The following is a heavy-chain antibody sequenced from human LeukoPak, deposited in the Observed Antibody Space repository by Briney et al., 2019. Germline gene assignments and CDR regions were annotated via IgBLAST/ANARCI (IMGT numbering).Heavy chain of an antibody. CDR2: ISSSSSYI. D-gene: IGHD1-1*01. CDR1: GFTFSSYS. CDR3: GEELTRNWKRDYGKGV. J-gene: IGHJ6*02. V-gene: IGHV3-21*01. Sequence: GGSLRLSCAASGFTFSSYSMNWVRQAPGKGLEWVSSISSSSSYIYYADSSKGRFTISRDNAKNSLYLQMNSLGGEDTAGYYCGEELTRNWKRDYGKGVWGQGANVPVSS.